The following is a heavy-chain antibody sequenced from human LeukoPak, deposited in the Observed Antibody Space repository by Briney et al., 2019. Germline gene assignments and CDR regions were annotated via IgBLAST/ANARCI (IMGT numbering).Heavy chain of an antibody. D-gene: IGHD6-6*01. Sequence: GGSLRLSCAASGFTFSSYAMSWVRQAPGKGLEWVSAISGSGDSTNYADSVKGRFTISRDNFKNTLYLQMNSLRAEDTAVYYCAKWSIAAAFDYWGQGTLVTVSS. J-gene: IGHJ4*02. CDR1: GFTFSSYA. CDR3: AKWSIAAAFDY. V-gene: IGHV3-23*01. CDR2: ISGSGDST.